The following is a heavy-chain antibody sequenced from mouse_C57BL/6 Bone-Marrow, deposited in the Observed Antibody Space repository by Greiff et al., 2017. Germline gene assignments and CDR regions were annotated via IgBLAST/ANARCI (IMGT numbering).Heavy chain of an antibody. CDR1: GFNIKNTY. Sequence: VQLKQSVAELVRPGASVKLSCTASGFNIKNTYMHWVKQRPEQSLEWIGRIDPANGNTKYAPKFQGKATITADTSSNTAYLQFSSLTSEDTTIYYCARGLYCDYDGDYWGQGTTLTVSS. D-gene: IGHD2-4*01. V-gene: IGHV14-3*01. J-gene: IGHJ2*01. CDR3: ARGLYCDYDGDY. CDR2: IDPANGNT.